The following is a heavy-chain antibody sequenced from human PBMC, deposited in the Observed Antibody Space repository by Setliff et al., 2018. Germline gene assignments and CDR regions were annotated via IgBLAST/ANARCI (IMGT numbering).Heavy chain of an antibody. CDR3: ARDQFSHGWYGAPESYFDC. J-gene: IGHJ4*02. CDR1: GGSISSYY. D-gene: IGHD6-19*01. V-gene: IGHV4-59*01. CDR2: VDHSDYA. Sequence: SETLSLTCTVSGGSISSYYWSWLRQSPGRGLEWIGYVDHSDYANYNPSLKRRVTISVDTSKNQFSLKLSYVTPVDTAVYYCARDQFSHGWYGAPESYFDCWGQGILVTVSS.